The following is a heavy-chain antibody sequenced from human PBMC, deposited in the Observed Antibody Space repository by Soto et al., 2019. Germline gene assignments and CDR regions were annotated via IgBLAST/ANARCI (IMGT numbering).Heavy chain of an antibody. CDR2: IRSKAYGGTT. CDR3: TRDGRLYSSDQFDY. CDR1: GFTFGDYA. V-gene: IGHV3-49*03. Sequence: GGSLRLSCTASGFTFGDYAMSWFRQAPGKGLEWVGFIRSKAYGGTTEYAASVKGRFTISRDDSKSIAYLQMNSLKTEDTAVYYCTRDGRLYSSDQFDYWGQGTLVTVSS. J-gene: IGHJ4*02. D-gene: IGHD6-19*01.